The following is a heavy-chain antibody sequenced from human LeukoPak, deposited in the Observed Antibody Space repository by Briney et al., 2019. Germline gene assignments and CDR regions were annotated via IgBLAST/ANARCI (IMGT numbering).Heavy chain of an antibody. V-gene: IGHV3-7*04. J-gene: IGHJ4*02. CDR2: IKQDGSDK. Sequence: GGSLRLSCAASGFTFSSYWMTWVRQAPGKGLEWVANIKQDGSDKHYVDPVKGRFTISRDNAKNSLFLQMDSLRDEDTAVYYCARERVCRSNSCYSTFDSWGQGTLVTVSS. D-gene: IGHD2-2*02. CDR3: ARERVCRSNSCYSTFDS. CDR1: GFTFSSYW.